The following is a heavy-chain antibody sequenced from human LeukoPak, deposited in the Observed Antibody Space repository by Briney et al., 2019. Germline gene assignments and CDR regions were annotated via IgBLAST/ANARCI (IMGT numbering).Heavy chain of an antibody. J-gene: IGHJ3*01. CDR3: AGSRGLRFMECPL. V-gene: IGHV1-69*05. D-gene: IGHD3-3*01. CDR2: IIPKLGTV. CDR1: GGIFSNHA. Sequence: ASVKVSCKASGGIFSNHAIAWVRQAPGQGLEWMGGIIPKLGTVKYAEKFQSRVTITTDESWSTVYMEMSSLTSEDTAMFYCAGSRGLRFMECPLWGQGTMVIVSS.